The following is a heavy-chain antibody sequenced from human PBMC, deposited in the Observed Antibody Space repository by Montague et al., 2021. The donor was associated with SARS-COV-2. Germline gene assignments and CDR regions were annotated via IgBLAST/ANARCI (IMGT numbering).Heavy chain of an antibody. CDR2: GYYSGTT. J-gene: IGHJ5*02. CDR1: GDSIITTGYH. V-gene: IGHV4-39*07. Sequence: SETLSLTCTVSGDSIITTGYHWGWLRQSPGKGLEWIGGGYYSGTTSSNPSLTSRVTISIDTSKNEFSLKLASVTAADTAVYYCARDVGQGPGAMDWFDPWGQGTQVTVSS. CDR3: ARDVGQGPGAMDWFDP. D-gene: IGHD1-26*01.